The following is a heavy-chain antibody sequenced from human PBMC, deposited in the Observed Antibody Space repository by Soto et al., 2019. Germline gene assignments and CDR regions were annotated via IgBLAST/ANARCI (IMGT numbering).Heavy chain of an antibody. D-gene: IGHD6-19*01. Sequence: SETLSLTCTVSGGSISSGGYYWSWIRQHPGKGLEWIGYIYYSGSTYYNPSLKSRVTISVDTSKNQFSLKLSSVTAGDPAVFYCARNGTPGNRSGLVVFDFGGKGTMVPVS. CDR1: GGSISSGGYY. J-gene: IGHJ3*01. CDR2: IYYSGST. CDR3: ARNGTPGNRSGLVVFDF. V-gene: IGHV4-31*03.